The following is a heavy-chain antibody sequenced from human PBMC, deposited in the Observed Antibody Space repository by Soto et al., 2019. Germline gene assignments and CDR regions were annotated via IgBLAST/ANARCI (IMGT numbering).Heavy chain of an antibody. CDR3: ARGDLRYFDWFDAFDI. CDR1: GYTFTSYG. Sequence: ASVKVSCKASGYTFTSYGISWVRQAPGQGLEWMGWMNPNSGNTNYAQKFQGRVTMTSNTSISTAYMELSSLRSEDTAVYYCARGDLRYFDWFDAFDIWGQGTMVTVSS. CDR2: MNPNSGNT. D-gene: IGHD3-9*01. V-gene: IGHV1-8*02. J-gene: IGHJ3*02.